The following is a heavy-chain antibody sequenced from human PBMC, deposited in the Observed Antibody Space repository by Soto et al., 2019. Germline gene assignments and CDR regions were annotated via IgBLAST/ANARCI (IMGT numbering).Heavy chain of an antibody. V-gene: IGHV1-24*01. D-gene: IGHD3-22*01. CDR1: GYTLTELS. Sequence: ASVKVSCKVSGYTLTELSMHWVRQAPGKGLEWMGGFDPEDGETIYAQKFQGRVTMTEDTSTDTAYMELSSLRSEDTAVYYCARLYYYDSSGDKIEREGYYFDYWGQGTLVTVSS. CDR2: FDPEDGET. CDR3: ARLYYYDSSGDKIEREGYYFDY. J-gene: IGHJ4*02.